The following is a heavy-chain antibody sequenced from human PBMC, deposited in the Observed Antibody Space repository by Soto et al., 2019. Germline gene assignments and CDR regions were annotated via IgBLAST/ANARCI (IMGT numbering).Heavy chain of an antibody. Sequence: SVKVSCKASGGTFSSYAISWVRQAPGQGLEWMGGIIPIFGTANYAQKFQGRVTITADESTSTAYMELSSLRSEDTAVYYCARVRNNYDSSGYPDAFDIWGQGTMVTVSS. V-gene: IGHV1-69*13. J-gene: IGHJ3*02. D-gene: IGHD3-22*01. CDR1: GGTFSSYA. CDR3: ARVRNNYDSSGYPDAFDI. CDR2: IIPIFGTA.